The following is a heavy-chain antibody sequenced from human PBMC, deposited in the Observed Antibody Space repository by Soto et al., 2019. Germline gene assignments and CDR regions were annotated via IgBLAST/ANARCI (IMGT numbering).Heavy chain of an antibody. D-gene: IGHD6-13*01. V-gene: IGHV3-53*01. J-gene: IGHJ6*02. Sequence: PGGSLRLSCAASGFTVSSNYMSWVRQAPGKGLEWVSVIYSGGSTYYADSVKGRFTISRDNSKNTLYLQMNSLRAEDTAVYYCASSLSAAGTYHYYYYGMDVWGQGTTVTV. CDR2: IYSGGST. CDR3: ASSLSAAGTYHYYYYGMDV. CDR1: GFTVSSNY.